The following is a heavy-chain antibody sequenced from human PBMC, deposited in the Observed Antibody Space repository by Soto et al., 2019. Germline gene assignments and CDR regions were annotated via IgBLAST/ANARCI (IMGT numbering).Heavy chain of an antibody. CDR3: ARLTAFYQDGIIYQPFHP. CDR1: GASIISDGNY. V-gene: IGHV4-31*03. J-gene: IGHJ5*02. Sequence: TLSLTCTVSGASIISDGNYWTWIRQHPVKGLELLGYIHYSGGATYIPSYNPSLKSRIAISVDISKSLFSLKLTSGSAADTAVYYCARLTAFYQDGIIYQPFHPRRHVTLVTVS. CDR2: IHYSGGATYIP. D-gene: IGHD5-18*01.